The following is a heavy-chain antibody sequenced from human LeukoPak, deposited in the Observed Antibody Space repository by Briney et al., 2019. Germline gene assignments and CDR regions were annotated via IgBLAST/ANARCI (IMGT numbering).Heavy chain of an antibody. Sequence: SVKVSCMASGGTFSSYTISWVRQAPGQGLEWMGRIIPILGIANYAQKFQGRVTITADKSTSTAYMELSSLRSEDTAVYYCARASEDYVWGSYRPTLRDWGQGTLVTVSS. J-gene: IGHJ4*02. V-gene: IGHV1-69*02. D-gene: IGHD3-16*02. CDR2: IIPILGIA. CDR1: GGTFSSYT. CDR3: ARASEDYVWGSYRPTLRD.